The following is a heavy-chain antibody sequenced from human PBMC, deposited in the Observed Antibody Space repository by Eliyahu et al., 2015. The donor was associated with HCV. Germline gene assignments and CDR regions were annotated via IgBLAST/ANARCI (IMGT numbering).Heavy chain of an antibody. Sequence: EVQLLESGGGLVQPGGSLRLXXXASGXTFSSFXLGRVRQAPGKGLEWVSAISGSGGSTYYADSVKGRFTISRDNSKNTLYLQMNSLRAEDTAVYYCAKDGDGWYFDLWGRGTLVTVSS. J-gene: IGHJ2*01. CDR3: AKDGDGWYFDL. V-gene: IGHV3-23*01. D-gene: IGHD4-17*01. CDR1: GXTFSSFX. CDR2: ISGSGGST.